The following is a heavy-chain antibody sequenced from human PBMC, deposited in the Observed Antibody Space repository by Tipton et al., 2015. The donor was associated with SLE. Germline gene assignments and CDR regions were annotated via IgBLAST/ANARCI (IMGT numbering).Heavy chain of an antibody. CDR3: ARDQASLGLDF. CDR1: YW. Sequence: YWSWMRQRPGKGLEWMGFIYPADSDTKYSPSFEGQVTISADKSTSTAYLQWNSLKTSDTAMYYCARDQASLGLDFWGQGTLVTVSS. CDR2: IYPADSDT. J-gene: IGHJ4*02. V-gene: IGHV5-51*01.